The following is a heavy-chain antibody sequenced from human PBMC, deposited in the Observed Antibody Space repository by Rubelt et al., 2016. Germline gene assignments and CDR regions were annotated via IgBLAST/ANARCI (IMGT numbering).Heavy chain of an antibody. CDR1: GGSFSGYY. J-gene: IGHJ6*03. V-gene: IGHV4-34*01. CDR2: INHRGST. Sequence: QVQLQQWGAGLLKPSETLSLTCAVYGGSFSGYYWSWIRQPPGKGLEWIGEINHRGSTNYNPSLKSRVTISVDTSKNQFSLKLSSVTAADTAVYYCAREISTNTRYYYYYMDVWGKGTTVTVSS. CDR3: AREISTNTRYYYYYMDV. D-gene: IGHD1/OR15-1a*01.